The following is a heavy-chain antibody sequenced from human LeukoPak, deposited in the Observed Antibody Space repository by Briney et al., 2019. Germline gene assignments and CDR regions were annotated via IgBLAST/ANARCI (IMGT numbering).Heavy chain of an antibody. V-gene: IGHV1-18*01. CDR2: ISAYNGKT. CDR3: ARSGVGYYYDSSGYYPLDS. J-gene: IGHJ4*02. CDR1: GYTFTNYG. D-gene: IGHD3-22*01. Sequence: ASVKVSCKASGYTFTNYGISWVRQAPGPGLEWVGWISAYNGKTNYAQKLQGRVTMTTDTSTSTAYMELRSLRSDDTAVYYCARSGVGYYYDSSGYYPLDSWGQGTLVTVSS.